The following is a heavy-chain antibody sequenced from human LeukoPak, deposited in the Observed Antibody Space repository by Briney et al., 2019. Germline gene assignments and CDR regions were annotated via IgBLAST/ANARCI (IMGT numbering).Heavy chain of an antibody. CDR1: GFAFHAFD. D-gene: IGHD1-26*01. Sequence: GGSLTLSFAASGFAFHAFDKYWVRQAPGKGLEWVSRINSDGGKTYYADSVRGRFTISRDNSKNSLYLQRNSLRTDDAALYYCATWAFNHGLDVWGQGTTVTVSS. CDR3: ATWAFNHGLDV. V-gene: IGHV3-43*02. J-gene: IGHJ6*02. CDR2: INSDGGKT.